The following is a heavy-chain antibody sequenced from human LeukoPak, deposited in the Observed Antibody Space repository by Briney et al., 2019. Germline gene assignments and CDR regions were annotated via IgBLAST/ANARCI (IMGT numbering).Heavy chain of an antibody. D-gene: IGHD3-22*01. CDR3: ARHYDSNSYGPGY. CDR1: GFTFTDYF. Sequence: PGGSLRLSCVASGFTFTDYFMSWVRQAPGKGLEWVASIKHNGGEKYYVDSVKGRFTISRDNAKNSLYLQMNSLRAEDTAVYYCARHYDSNSYGPGYWGQGTLVTVSS. V-gene: IGHV3-7*01. CDR2: IKHNGGEK. J-gene: IGHJ4*02.